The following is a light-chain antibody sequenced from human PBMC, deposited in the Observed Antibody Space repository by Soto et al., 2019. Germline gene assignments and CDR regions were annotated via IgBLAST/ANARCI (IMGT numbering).Light chain of an antibody. CDR2: SND. J-gene: IGLJ3*02. Sequence: QAVVTQPPSATGTPGQTVTVSCSGRGSGIGGNTVSWYQQLPGTAPRLLIHSNDRRPSGVPDRFFGSKSGASASLAISGLQSEDEADYYRATWDDSLDGPVFGGGTKVTVL. CDR3: ATWDDSLDGPV. CDR1: GSGIGGNT. V-gene: IGLV1-44*01.